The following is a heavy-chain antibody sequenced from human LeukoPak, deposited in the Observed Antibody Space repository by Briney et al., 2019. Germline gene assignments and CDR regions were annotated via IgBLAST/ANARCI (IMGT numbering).Heavy chain of an antibody. J-gene: IGHJ4*02. CDR2: VNPNTGGT. D-gene: IGHD1-26*01. CDR1: GYTLTGYY. V-gene: IGHV1-2*06. Sequence: ASVKVSCKASGYTLTGYYMHWVRQAPGQGLEWMGRVNPNTGGTNYAQKFQGRVTMTRDTSISTAYLELSSLRSDDTAVYYCARDSVLGAKWGQGTLVTVSS. CDR3: ARDSVLGAK.